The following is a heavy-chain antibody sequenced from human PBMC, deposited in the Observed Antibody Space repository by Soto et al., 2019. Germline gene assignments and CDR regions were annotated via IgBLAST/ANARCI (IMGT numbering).Heavy chain of an antibody. V-gene: IGHV3-30-3*01. CDR3: ARAPSIGVVVAAEYFQH. CDR1: ECSFVTYA. CDR2: ISYDGSNK. J-gene: IGHJ1*01. Sequence: PGRFKRLSSAASECSFVTYAMHRVRKAPGKGLEWVAVISYDGSNKYYADSVKGRFTISRDNSKNTLYLQMNSLRAEDTAVYYCARAPSIGVVVAAEYFQHWGQGTLVTVSS. D-gene: IGHD2-15*01.